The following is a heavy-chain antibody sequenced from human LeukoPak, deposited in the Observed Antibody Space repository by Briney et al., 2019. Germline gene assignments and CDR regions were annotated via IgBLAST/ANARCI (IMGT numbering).Heavy chain of an antibody. CDR1: GYTFTGYY. D-gene: IGHD3-22*01. CDR3: ARDSPPGYYYDSSGLGPYDI. J-gene: IGHJ3*02. CDR2: INPNSGGT. Sequence: ASVKVSCKASGYTFTGYYMHWVRQAPGQGLEWMGRINPNSGGTNYAQKFQGRVTMTRDTSISTAYMELSRLRSDDTAVYYCARDSPPGYYYDSSGLGPYDIWGQGTMVTVSS. V-gene: IGHV1-2*06.